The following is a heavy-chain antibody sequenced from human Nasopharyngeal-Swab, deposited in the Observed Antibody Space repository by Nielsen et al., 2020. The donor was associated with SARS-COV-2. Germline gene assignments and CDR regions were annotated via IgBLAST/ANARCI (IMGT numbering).Heavy chain of an antibody. CDR2: IKQDGSEK. CDR3: ARDGGEYSSSWLVDY. D-gene: IGHD6-6*01. V-gene: IGHV3-7*03. Sequence: GGSLRLSCAASGFTFSSNWMSWVRQAPGKGLEWVANIKQDGSEKYYVDSVKGRFTISRDNAKNSLYLQMNSLRAEDTAVYYCARDGGEYSSSWLVDYWGQGTLVTVSS. CDR1: GFTFSSNW. J-gene: IGHJ4*02.